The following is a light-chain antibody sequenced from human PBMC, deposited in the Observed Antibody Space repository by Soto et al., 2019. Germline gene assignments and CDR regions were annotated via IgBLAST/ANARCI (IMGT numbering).Light chain of an antibody. CDR2: DTS. CDR3: QQYCSSEMI. CDR1: QSLTNSF. J-gene: IGKJ5*01. V-gene: IGKV3-20*01. Sequence: VLPQSPGTLSLTQGERATLSCGASQSLTNSFMAWYQQRPGQAPKLLIYDTSSRSSGIPARFSGSGSETEFTLTISRLETEDYAVFYCQQYCSSEMIFGQGTRLEIK.